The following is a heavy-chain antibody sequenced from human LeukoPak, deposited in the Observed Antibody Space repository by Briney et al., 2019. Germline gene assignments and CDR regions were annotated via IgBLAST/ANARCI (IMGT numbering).Heavy chain of an antibody. V-gene: IGHV3-23*01. CDR2: ISGSGGST. CDR1: GFTFRSYA. J-gene: IGHJ4*02. CDR3: ARGTMVYADY. D-gene: IGHD2-8*01. Sequence: GVSLRLSYAASGFTFRSYAMSWVRQAPGKGLEWVSAISGSGGSTYYADSVKGRFTISRDNSKNTLYLQMNSLRAEDTAVYYCARGTMVYADYWGQGTLVTVSS.